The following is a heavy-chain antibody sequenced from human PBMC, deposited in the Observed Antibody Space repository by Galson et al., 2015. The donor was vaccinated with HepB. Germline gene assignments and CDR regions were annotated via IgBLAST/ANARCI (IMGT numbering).Heavy chain of an antibody. V-gene: IGHV3-23*01. CDR2: ISGSGGST. D-gene: IGHD3-3*01. CDR3: ASSRDFWSGYYAGRDYYYYYGTDV. CDR1: GFTFSSYA. J-gene: IGHJ6*02. Sequence: SLRLSCAASGFTFSSYAMSWVRQAPGKGLEWVSAISGSGGSTYYADSVKGRFTISRDNSENTLYLQMNSLRAEDTAVYYCASSRDFWSGYYAGRDYYYYYGTDVWGQGTTVTVSS.